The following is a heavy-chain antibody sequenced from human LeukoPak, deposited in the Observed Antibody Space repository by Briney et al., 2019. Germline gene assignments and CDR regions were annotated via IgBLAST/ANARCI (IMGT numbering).Heavy chain of an antibody. CDR2: INSDGSST. Sequence: GGSLRLSCAASGFTFSNYWMHWARQAPGKGLVWVSRINSDGSSTSYADSVKGRFTISRDNAKNTLYLQMNSLRAEDTAVYYCATAAGTITHNYFDYWGQGTLVTVSS. CDR1: GFTFSNYW. D-gene: IGHD6-13*01. CDR3: ATAAGTITHNYFDY. V-gene: IGHV3-74*01. J-gene: IGHJ4*02.